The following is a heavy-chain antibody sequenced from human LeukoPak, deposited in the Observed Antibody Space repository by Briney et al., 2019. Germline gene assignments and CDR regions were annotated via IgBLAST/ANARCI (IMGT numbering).Heavy chain of an antibody. CDR2: ISIGGGSA. D-gene: IGHD3-3*01. CDR1: GFTFTSYA. Sequence: GGSLALSCAASGFTFTSYAMAWVRQAPGKGLECVSAISIGGGSAYYTDSVNGRFTISKDNSKNTLCLQMNSLRVEDTAVYYCAKGDYTRARPYYYHMDVWGKGTTVSVSS. J-gene: IGHJ6*03. V-gene: IGHV3-23*01. CDR3: AKGDYTRARPYYYHMDV.